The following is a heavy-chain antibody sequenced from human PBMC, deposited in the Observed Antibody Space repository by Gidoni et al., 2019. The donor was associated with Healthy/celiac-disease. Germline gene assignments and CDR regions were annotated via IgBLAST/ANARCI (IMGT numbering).Heavy chain of an antibody. Sequence: EVQLVESGGGLVQPGGSLRLSCAASGFTFSSYEMNWVRQAPGKGLEWVSYISSSGSTIYYADSVKGRFTISRDNAKNSLYLQMNSLRAEDTAVYYCARGVVCSSTSCYLYYYYGMDVWGQGTTVTVSS. D-gene: IGHD2-2*01. V-gene: IGHV3-48*03. J-gene: IGHJ6*02. CDR1: GFTFSSYE. CDR3: ARGVVCSSTSCYLYYYYGMDV. CDR2: ISSSGSTI.